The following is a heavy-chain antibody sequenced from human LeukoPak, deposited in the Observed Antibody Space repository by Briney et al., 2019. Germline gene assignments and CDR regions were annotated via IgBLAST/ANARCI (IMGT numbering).Heavy chain of an antibody. Sequence: SETLSHTCTVSGGSISSYYWSWIRQPPGKGLEWIGYIYYSGSTNYNPSLKSRVTISVDTSKNQFSLKLSSVTAADTAVYYCAGRYCSSTSCSLYYYYYMDVWGKGTTVTVSS. CDR2: IYYSGST. CDR1: GGSISSYY. D-gene: IGHD2-2*01. CDR3: AGRYCSSTSCSLYYYYYMDV. J-gene: IGHJ6*03. V-gene: IGHV4-59*01.